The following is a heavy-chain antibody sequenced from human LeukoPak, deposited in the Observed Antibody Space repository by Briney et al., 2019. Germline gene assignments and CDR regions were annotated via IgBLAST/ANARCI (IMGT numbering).Heavy chain of an antibody. V-gene: IGHV4-34*01. J-gene: IGHJ4*02. CDR3: ASSLYDSSGYYEPDIDY. CDR2: INHSGST. Sequence: KPSETLSLTCAVYGGSFSGYYWSWIRQPPGKGLEWIGEINHSGSTNYNPSLKSRVTISVDTSKNQFSLKLSSVTAADTAVYYCASSLYDSSGYYEPDIDYWGQGTLVTVSS. D-gene: IGHD3-22*01. CDR1: GGSFSGYY.